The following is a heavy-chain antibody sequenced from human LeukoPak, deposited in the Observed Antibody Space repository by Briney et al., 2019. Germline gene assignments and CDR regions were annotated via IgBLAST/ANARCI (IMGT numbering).Heavy chain of an antibody. CDR1: GYSFTSYW. J-gene: IGHJ4*02. D-gene: IGHD3-10*01. Sequence: GESLRISCKASGYSFTSYWIGWVRQMPGKGLEWMGIIYPGDSDTRYSPSFQGQVTISADKSISTAYLQWSSLKASDTAMYYCARRYLGSGSYYLPGGYFDYWGQGTLVTVSS. CDR3: ARRYLGSGSYYLPGGYFDY. CDR2: IYPGDSDT. V-gene: IGHV5-51*01.